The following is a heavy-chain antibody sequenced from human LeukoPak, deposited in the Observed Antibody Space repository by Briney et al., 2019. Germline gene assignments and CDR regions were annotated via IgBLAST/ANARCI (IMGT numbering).Heavy chain of an antibody. D-gene: IGHD3-16*01. J-gene: IGHJ4*02. V-gene: IGHV4-39*01. CDR3: VRWPHQVRGYDS. Sequence: PSETLSLTCTVSGGSISNTSYYWGWIRQPPGKGLEWFGIIYYTGSAYYNPSLKSRVTISVDTSKNQFSLKLTSVTAADTAMYYRVRWPHQVRGYDSWGQGTLVTVSS. CDR1: GGSISNTSYY. CDR2: IYYTGSA.